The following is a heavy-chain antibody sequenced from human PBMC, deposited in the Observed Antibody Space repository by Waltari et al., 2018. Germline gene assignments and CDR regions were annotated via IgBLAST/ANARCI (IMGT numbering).Heavy chain of an antibody. D-gene: IGHD5-12*01. CDR1: GGSFSGYY. V-gene: IGHV4-34*01. CDR2: INHSGST. J-gene: IGHJ4*02. CDR3: ARCRDFIVATASFDY. Sequence: QVQLQQWGAGLLKPSETLSLTCAVYGGSFSGYYWSWIRQPPGKGLEWIGEINHSGSTNFNPSLRSRVTISVDTSKNQFSLKLSSVTSSDTAVYYCARCRDFIVATASFDYWGQGPLVTVSS.